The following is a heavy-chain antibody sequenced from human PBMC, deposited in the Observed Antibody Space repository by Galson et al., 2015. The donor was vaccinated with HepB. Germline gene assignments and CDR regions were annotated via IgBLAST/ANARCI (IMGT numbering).Heavy chain of an antibody. Sequence: SVKVSCKASGYTFTSYGISWVRQAPGQGLEWMGWISAYNGNTNYAQKLQGRVTMTTDTSTSTAYMELRSLRSDDTAVYYCASVNYYDSSGYPGSVGYYFDYWGQGTLVTVSS. CDR2: ISAYNGNT. CDR3: ASVNYYDSSGYPGSVGYYFDY. V-gene: IGHV1-18*04. D-gene: IGHD3-22*01. CDR1: GYTFTSYG. J-gene: IGHJ4*02.